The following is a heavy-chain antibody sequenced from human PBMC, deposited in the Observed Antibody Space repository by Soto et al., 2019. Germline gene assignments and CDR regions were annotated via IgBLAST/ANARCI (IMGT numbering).Heavy chain of an antibody. CDR2: INPSGGST. CDR3: ATRGYGCSSTSCYHGMDV. D-gene: IGHD2-2*01. CDR1: GYTFTSYY. Sequence: ASVKVSCKASGYTFTSYYMHWVRQAPGQGIEWMGIINPSGGSTSYAQKFQGRVTMTRDTSTSTVYMELSSLRSEDTAVYYFATRGYGCSSTSCYHGMDVWGQGTTVTFSS. V-gene: IGHV1-46*01. J-gene: IGHJ6*02.